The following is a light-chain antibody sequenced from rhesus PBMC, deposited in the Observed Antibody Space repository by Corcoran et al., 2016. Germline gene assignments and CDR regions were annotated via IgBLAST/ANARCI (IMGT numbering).Light chain of an antibody. J-gene: IGKJ3*01. CDR3: QETSNLFT. CDR2: GAS. Sequence: EVLMTQSPATLSLSPGETATISCRTSQSVSSYLAWYQQKPGQAPRLLIYGASSRATGIPDRFSGSGSGTDFTLTISSREPEDFAVYYCQETSNLFTFGPGTKLDIK. CDR1: QSVSSY. V-gene: IGKV3-31*02.